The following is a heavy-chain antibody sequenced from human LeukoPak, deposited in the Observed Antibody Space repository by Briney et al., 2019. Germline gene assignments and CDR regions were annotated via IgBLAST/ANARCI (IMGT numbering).Heavy chain of an antibody. CDR1: GFTFSSYS. J-gene: IGHJ4*02. CDR3: ASSSGASWGYFDY. D-gene: IGHD2-15*01. V-gene: IGHV3-21*01. Sequence: GGSLRLSCSASGFTFSSYSMNWVRQAPGKGLEWVSSISSGSTYIYYADSVKGRSTLSRDNAKNSLYLQMNSLRAEDTAVYYCASSSGASWGYFDYWGQGTLVTASS. CDR2: ISSGSTYI.